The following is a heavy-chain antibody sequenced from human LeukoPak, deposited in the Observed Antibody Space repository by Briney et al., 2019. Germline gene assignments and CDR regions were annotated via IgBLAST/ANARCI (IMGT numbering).Heavy chain of an antibody. Sequence: SETLSLTCTVSGYSISSGYYWGWIRQPPGKGLEWIGSIYHSGRTFYNPSLKSRVTISVDTSKNQFSLKLTSVTAADTAVYYCARHRTIYYDNGGYWVWGQGTLVTVSS. D-gene: IGHD3-22*01. V-gene: IGHV4-38-2*02. CDR3: ARHRTIYYDNGGYWV. J-gene: IGHJ4*02. CDR1: GYSISSGYY. CDR2: IYHSGRT.